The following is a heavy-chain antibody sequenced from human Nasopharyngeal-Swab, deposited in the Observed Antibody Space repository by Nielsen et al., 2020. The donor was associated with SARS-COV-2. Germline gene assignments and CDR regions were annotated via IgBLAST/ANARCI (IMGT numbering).Heavy chain of an antibody. V-gene: IGHV3-21*06. CDR3: ARDLVTGQRFDY. D-gene: IGHD2-21*02. Sequence: GGSLRLSCAGSGFTFSVYGMNWVRQAPGKGLEWVASITTRGSYTYYADSVQGRFIISRDNAKNAVYLQMNSLRPEDTAVYYCARDLVTGQRFDYWGRGTTVIVSS. J-gene: IGHJ4*03. CDR1: GFTFSVYG. CDR2: ITTRGSYT.